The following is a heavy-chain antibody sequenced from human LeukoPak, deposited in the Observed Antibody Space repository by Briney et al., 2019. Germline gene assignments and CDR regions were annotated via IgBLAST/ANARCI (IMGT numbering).Heavy chain of an antibody. J-gene: IGHJ4*02. CDR3: ARRSGLRYFDWLTLSFDY. Sequence: PSETLSLTCTVSGGSISSYYWSWIRQPPGKGLEWIGYIYYSGSTNYNPSLKSRVTISVDTSKNQFSLKLSSVTAADTAVYYCARRSGLRYFDWLTLSFDYWGQGTLVTVSS. D-gene: IGHD3-9*01. CDR2: IYYSGST. V-gene: IGHV4-59*08. CDR1: GGSISSYY.